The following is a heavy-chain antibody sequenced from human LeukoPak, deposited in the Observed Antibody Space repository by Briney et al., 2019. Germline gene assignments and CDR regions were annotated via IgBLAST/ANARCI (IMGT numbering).Heavy chain of an antibody. D-gene: IGHD3-22*01. CDR2: IIPILGIA. CDR3: ARDAYYYDSSGYYRPED. CDR1: GGTFSSYA. V-gene: IGHV1-69*04. Sequence: GASVKVSCKASGGTFSSYAISWVRQAPGQGLEWMGRIIPILGIANYAQKFQGRVTITADNSTSTAYMELSSLRSEDTAVYYCARDAYYYDSSGYYRPEDRGQGTLVTVPS. J-gene: IGHJ4*02.